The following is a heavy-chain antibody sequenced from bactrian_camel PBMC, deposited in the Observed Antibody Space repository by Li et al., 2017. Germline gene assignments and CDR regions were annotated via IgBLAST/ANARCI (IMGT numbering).Heavy chain of an antibody. J-gene: IGHJ4*01. Sequence: HVQLVESGGGSVKAGGSLRLSCVASINISRRNCMGWFRQAPGKEREGVAIFYTSSESTYYPDSVKGRFTVSQDTVTATVYLQMDDLKPEDTAMYHCAAAYPYDKHHTVIPIGTRIPGFGHWGQGTQVTVSS. CDR2: FYTSSEST. V-gene: IGHV3S54*01. CDR3: AAAYPYDKHHTVIPIGTRIPGFGH. CDR1: INISRRNC. D-gene: IGHD1*01.